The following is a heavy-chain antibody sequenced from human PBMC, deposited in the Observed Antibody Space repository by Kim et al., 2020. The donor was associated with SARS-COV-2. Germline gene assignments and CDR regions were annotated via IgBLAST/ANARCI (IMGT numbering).Heavy chain of an antibody. CDR2: IYYSGST. Sequence: SETLSLTCTVSGGSISSSSYYWGWIRQPPGKGLEWIGSIYYSGSTYYNPSLKSRVTISVDTSKNQFSLKLSSVTAADTAVYYCARAYCSSTSCYYYGSGSYQRYFDYWGQGTLVTVSS. CDR1: GGSISSSSYY. CDR3: ARAYCSSTSCYYYGSGSYQRYFDY. J-gene: IGHJ4*02. V-gene: IGHV4-39*07. D-gene: IGHD2-2*01.